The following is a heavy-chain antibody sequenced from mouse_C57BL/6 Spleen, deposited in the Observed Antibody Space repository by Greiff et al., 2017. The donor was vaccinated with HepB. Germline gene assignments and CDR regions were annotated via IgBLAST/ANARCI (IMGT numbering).Heavy chain of an antibody. CDR3: ARYYYGSSYGFAY. CDR2: IHPNSGST. V-gene: IGHV1-64*01. CDR1: GYTFTSYW. D-gene: IGHD1-1*01. Sequence: QVQLKQPGAELVKPGASVKLSCKASGYTFTSYWMHWVKQRPGQGLEWIGMIHPNSGSTNYNEKFKSKATLTVDKSSSTAYMQLSSLTSEDSAVYYCARYYYGSSYGFAYWGQGTLVTVSA. J-gene: IGHJ3*01.